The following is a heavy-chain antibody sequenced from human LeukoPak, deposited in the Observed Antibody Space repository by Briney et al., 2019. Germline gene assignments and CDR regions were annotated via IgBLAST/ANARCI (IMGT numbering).Heavy chain of an antibody. CDR3: ARGSGENSSGWWWLMDYYYYYMDV. CDR1: GYTFTSYY. J-gene: IGHJ6*03. Sequence: GASVKVSCKASGYTFTSYYMHWVRQAPGQGLEWMGIINPSGGSTSYAQKFQGRVTMTRDMSTSTVYMELSSLRSEDTAVYYCARGSGENSSGWWWLMDYYYYYMDVWGKGTTVTVSS. CDR2: INPSGGST. D-gene: IGHD6-19*01. V-gene: IGHV1-46*01.